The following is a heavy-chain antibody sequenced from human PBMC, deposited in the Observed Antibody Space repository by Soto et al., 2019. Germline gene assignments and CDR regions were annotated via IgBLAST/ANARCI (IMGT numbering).Heavy chain of an antibody. CDR1: GYSFITYG. CDR2: ISPNNGNT. J-gene: IGHJ4*02. D-gene: IGHD1-1*01. Sequence: GASVKVSCKASGYSFITYGISWVRQAPGQGLEWMGWISPNNGNTNYAQKLQGRVTMTTDTSTSTAYMELWSLRSDDKAVYYCAKAGRTTGTNAYFDYWGQGTLVTVSS. CDR3: AKAGRTTGTNAYFDY. V-gene: IGHV1-18*01.